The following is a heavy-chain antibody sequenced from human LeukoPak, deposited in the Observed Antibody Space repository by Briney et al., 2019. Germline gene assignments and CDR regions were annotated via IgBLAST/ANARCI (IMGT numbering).Heavy chain of an antibody. CDR1: GGTFSSYA. CDR3: ARVCGSGWYVFGWFDP. J-gene: IGHJ5*02. Sequence: PEASVKVSCMASGGTFSSYAISWVRQAPGQGLEWMGGIIPIFGTANYAQKFQGRVTITADESTSTAYMELSSLRSEDTAVYYCARVCGSGWYVFGWFDPWGQGTLVTVSS. CDR2: IIPIFGTA. D-gene: IGHD6-19*01. V-gene: IGHV1-69*13.